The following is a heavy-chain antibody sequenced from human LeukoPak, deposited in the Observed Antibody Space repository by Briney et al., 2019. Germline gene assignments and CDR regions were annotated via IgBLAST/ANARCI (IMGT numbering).Heavy chain of an antibody. CDR3: ARNPSIAARGGGVDY. CDR1: GGSISSSSYY. D-gene: IGHD6-6*01. CDR2: IYYSGST. Sequence: SETLSLTCTVSGGSISSSSYYWGWIRQSPGKGLEWIGSIYYSGSTYYNPSLKSRVTIPVDTSKNQFSLKLSSVTAADTAVYYCARNPSIAARGGGVDYWGQGTLVTVSS. V-gene: IGHV4-39*07. J-gene: IGHJ4*02.